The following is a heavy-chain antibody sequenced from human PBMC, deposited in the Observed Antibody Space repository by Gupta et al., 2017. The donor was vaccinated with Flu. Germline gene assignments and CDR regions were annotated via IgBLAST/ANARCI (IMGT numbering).Heavy chain of an antibody. V-gene: IGHV4-34*01. CDR3: AGGSTRRENIVVVDAAQWLLYFDD. CDR2: INHSGST. D-gene: IGHD2-15*01. J-gene: IGHJ4*02. CDR1: GGSFSGYY. Sequence: QVQLQPWGAGLLKPSETLSLTCAVYGGSFSGYYWNWIRQPPGKGLEWIGEINHSGSTNYHKSLKSRVTIAGDTTKNQFSVKLSSVTAAETAVYYCAGGSTRRENIVVVDAAQWLLYFDDGCQGTMVTVYS.